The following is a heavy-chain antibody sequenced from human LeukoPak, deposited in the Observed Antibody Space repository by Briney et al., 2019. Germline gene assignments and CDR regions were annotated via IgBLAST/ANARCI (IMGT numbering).Heavy chain of an antibody. D-gene: IGHD5-18*01. J-gene: IGHJ4*02. CDR2: IYYSGST. Sequence: SETLSLTCNVSGGSISTFYWSWIRQHPGKGLEWIGYIYYSGSTYYNPSLKSRVTISVDTSKNQFSLKLSSVTAADTAVYYCARQSGYSYGSGDWGQGTLVTVSS. V-gene: IGHV4-59*08. CDR1: GGSISTFY. CDR3: ARQSGYSYGSGD.